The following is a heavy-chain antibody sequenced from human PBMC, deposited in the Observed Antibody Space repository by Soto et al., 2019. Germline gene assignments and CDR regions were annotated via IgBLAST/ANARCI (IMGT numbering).Heavy chain of an antibody. CDR2: ISGSGGST. Sequence: PGGSLRLSCAASGFTFSSYAMNWVRQAPGKGLDWVSAISGSGGSTYYADSVKGRFTISRDNSKNTLYLQMSSLRAEDTAVYYCAKVPLGSGYDLDYSGQGTLVTVSS. D-gene: IGHD5-12*01. J-gene: IGHJ4*02. CDR3: AKVPLGSGYDLDY. CDR1: GFTFSSYA. V-gene: IGHV3-23*01.